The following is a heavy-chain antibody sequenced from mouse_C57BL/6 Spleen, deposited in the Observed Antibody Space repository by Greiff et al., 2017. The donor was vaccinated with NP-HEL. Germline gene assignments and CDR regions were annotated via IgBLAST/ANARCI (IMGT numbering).Heavy chain of an antibody. J-gene: IGHJ3*01. V-gene: IGHV2-5*01. D-gene: IGHD2-12*01. CDR1: GFSLTSYG. CDR2: IWRGGST. Sequence: VQLQQSGPGLVQPSQSLSITCTASGFSLTSYGVHWVRQSPGKGLEWLGVIWRGGSTDYNAAFMSRLSITRDNSKSQVFFKMNSLQADDTAIYYCAKNDNYDAWFAYWGQGTLVTVSA. CDR3: AKNDNYDAWFAY.